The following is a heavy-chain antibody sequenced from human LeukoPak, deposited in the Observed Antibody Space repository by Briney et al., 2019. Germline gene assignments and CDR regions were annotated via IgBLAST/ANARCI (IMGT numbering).Heavy chain of an antibody. J-gene: IGHJ5*01. CDR3: ARFDF. V-gene: IGHV4-39*01. CDR2: IYYSGST. Sequence: SETLSLTCTVSGGAISSTSYHWGWLRQPPGKGLEWIGSIYYSGSTYYNPSLKSRVAISVDTSNNQFSLKLSSVTAADTAVYYCARFDFWGQGTLVTVSS. CDR1: GGAISSTSYH.